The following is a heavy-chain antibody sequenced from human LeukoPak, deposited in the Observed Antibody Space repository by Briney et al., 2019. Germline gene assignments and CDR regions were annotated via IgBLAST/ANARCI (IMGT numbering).Heavy chain of an antibody. CDR1: SYSISSGYY. Sequence: TSETLSLTCTVSSYSISSGYYWGWIRQPPGKGLEWIGSIYHSGSTYYNPSLKSRVTISVDTSKNQFSLKLSSVTAADTAVYYCARVDYWGQGTLVTVSS. CDR3: ARVDY. V-gene: IGHV4-38-2*02. J-gene: IGHJ4*02. CDR2: IYHSGST.